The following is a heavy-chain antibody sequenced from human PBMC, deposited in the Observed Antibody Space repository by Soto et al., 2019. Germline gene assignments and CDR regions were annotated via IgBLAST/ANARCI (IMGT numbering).Heavy chain of an antibody. J-gene: IGHJ4*02. CDR2: ITPGNGNT. D-gene: IGHD1-1*01. CDR3: ARVTTSGFDY. CDR1: GYTFTNYA. Sequence: ASVKVSCKASGYTFTNYAVNWLRQAPGQRLEWMGWITPGNGNTKYSQKFQGRVTITRDTSATTVYMELSSLRSEDTAMYYCARVTTSGFDYWGQGTLVTVAS. V-gene: IGHV1-3*01.